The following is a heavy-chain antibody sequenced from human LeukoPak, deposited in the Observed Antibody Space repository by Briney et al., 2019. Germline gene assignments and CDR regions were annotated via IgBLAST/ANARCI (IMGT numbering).Heavy chain of an antibody. CDR1: GGSFSGYY. J-gene: IGHJ4*02. CDR2: INHSGST. Sequence: KPSETLSLTCAVYGGSFSGYYWSWIRQPPGKGLEWIGEINHSGSTNYNPSLKSRVTISVDTSKNQFSLKLSSVTAADTAVYYCARGLRPPFRTVWFGELFYFDYWGQGTLVTVSS. V-gene: IGHV4-34*01. CDR3: ARGLRPPFRTVWFGELFYFDY. D-gene: IGHD3-10*01.